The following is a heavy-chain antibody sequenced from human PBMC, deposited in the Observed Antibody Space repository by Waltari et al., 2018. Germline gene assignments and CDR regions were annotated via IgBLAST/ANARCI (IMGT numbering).Heavy chain of an antibody. CDR1: GGSFSGYY. CDR3: ARLVGIAAAGSGAFDI. CDR2: INHSGST. J-gene: IGHJ3*02. V-gene: IGHV4-34*01. D-gene: IGHD6-13*01. Sequence: QEQLQQWGAGLLKPSETLSLTCAVYGGSFSGYYWSWIRQPPGKGLEWIGEINHSGSTNYNPSLKSRVTISVDTSKNQFSLKLSSVTAADTAVYYCARLVGIAAAGSGAFDIWGQGTMVTVSS.